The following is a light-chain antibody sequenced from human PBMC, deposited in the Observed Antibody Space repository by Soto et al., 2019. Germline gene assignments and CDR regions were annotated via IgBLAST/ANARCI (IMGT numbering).Light chain of an antibody. J-gene: IGLJ1*01. CDR3: NSYTGSSNYV. CDR1: SSDVGSYNR. V-gene: IGLV2-18*02. Sequence: QSVLTQPPSVSGSPGQSVAISCTGTSSDVGSYNRVSWYQQPPGAAPKLMIYEVSNRPSGVPDRFSGSKSGNTASLTISGLQDEDEDDYYCNSYTGSSNYVFGTGTKVTVL. CDR2: EVS.